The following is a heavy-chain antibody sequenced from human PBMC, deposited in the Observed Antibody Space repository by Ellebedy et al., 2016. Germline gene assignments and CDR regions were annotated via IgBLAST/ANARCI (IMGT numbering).Heavy chain of an antibody. Sequence: SETLSLXXTVSGYSINSGYYWGWIRQPPGKGLEWIGSIYHSGSTYYNPSLKSRVTISVDTSKNQFSLKLSSVTAADTAVYYCARAENLNDYGDYDAFDIWGQGTMVTVSS. CDR3: ARAENLNDYGDYDAFDI. V-gene: IGHV4-38-2*02. D-gene: IGHD4-17*01. CDR2: IYHSGST. CDR1: GYSINSGYY. J-gene: IGHJ3*02.